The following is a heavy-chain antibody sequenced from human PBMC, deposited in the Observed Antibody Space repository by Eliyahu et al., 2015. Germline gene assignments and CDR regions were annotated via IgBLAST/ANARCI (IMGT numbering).Heavy chain of an antibody. D-gene: IGHD3-9*01. CDR1: GVTFSTYS. J-gene: IGHJ4*02. V-gene: IGHV3-21*06. CDR3: ATDVGFTGRGLDN. CDR2: ISSTSSYI. Sequence: EVRLVESGGGLVKPGEALXLXCGGSGVTFSTYSMSWVRQAPGKGLDWVSSISSTSSYIYYGESVKDRFTISRDNAKNALYLQMNSLRAEDTAVYYCATDVGFTGRGLDNWGQGTLVTVSS.